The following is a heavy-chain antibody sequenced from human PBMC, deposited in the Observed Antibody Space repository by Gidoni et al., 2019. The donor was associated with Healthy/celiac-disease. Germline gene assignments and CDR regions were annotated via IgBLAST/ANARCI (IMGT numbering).Heavy chain of an antibody. CDR3: AKAGSVVGASYFDY. J-gene: IGHJ4*02. CDR2: ISYDGSNK. V-gene: IGHV3-30*18. Sequence: QVQLVESGGGVVQPGRSLRLSCAASGFTFSSYGMHWVRQAPGKGLEWVAVISYDGSNKYYADSVKGRFTISRDNSKNTLYLQMNSLRAEDTAVYYCAKAGSVVGASYFDYWGQGTLVTVSS. CDR1: GFTFSSYG. D-gene: IGHD1-26*01.